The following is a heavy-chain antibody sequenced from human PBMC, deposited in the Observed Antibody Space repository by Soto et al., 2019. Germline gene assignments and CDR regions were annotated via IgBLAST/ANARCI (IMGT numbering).Heavy chain of an antibody. CDR2: IYYSGST. CDR1: GGSISSSSYF. D-gene: IGHD2-21*02. Sequence: QLQLQESGPGLVKPSETLSLTCSVSGGSISSSSYFWGWIRQPPGKGLEGIGSIYYSGSTYYNPSLKRRVTVSVDTSKNQFSLKLSSVTAADTAVYYCARHPSDFWFDPWGQGTLVTVSS. CDR3: ARHPSDFWFDP. J-gene: IGHJ5*02. V-gene: IGHV4-39*01.